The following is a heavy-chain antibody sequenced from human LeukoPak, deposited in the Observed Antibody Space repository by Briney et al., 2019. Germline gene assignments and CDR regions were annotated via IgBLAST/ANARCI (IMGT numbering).Heavy chain of an antibody. CDR1: GGSISSYY. V-gene: IGHV4-4*07. D-gene: IGHD3-10*01. CDR2: IYTSGST. CDR3: ARDKRMVRGVIIHNWFDP. J-gene: IGHJ5*02. Sequence: PSQTLSLTCTVSGGSISSYYWSWIRQPSGKGLEWIGRIYTSGSTNYNPSLKSRVTMSVDMSKNQFSLKLSSVTAADTAVYYCARDKRMVRGVIIHNWFDPWGQGTLVTVSS.